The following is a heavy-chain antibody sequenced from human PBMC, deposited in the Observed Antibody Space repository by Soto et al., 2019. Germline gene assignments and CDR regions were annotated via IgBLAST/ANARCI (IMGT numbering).Heavy chain of an antibody. D-gene: IGHD3-16*01. CDR3: ATDPGAFAGAMRD. V-gene: IGHV3-30*03. CDR2: ITFNGSKE. J-gene: IGHJ4*02. Sequence: VQMVESGGGVVQPGGSLRLSCAGSGFAFSRFGMHWVRQAPGKGLEWVACITFNGSKEYYVDSVKGRFAISRNNSMTTRYLQMSRLGHEDTGVYYCATDPGAFAGAMRDWVRGTLFTVS. CDR1: GFAFSRFG.